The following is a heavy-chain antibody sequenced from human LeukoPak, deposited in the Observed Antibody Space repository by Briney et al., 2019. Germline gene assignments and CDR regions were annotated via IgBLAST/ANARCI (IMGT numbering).Heavy chain of an antibody. Sequence: GGSLRLSCAASGFTFSSYAMSWVRQAPGKGLEWVSAISGSGGSTYYADSVKGRFTISRDNSKNTLYLQMNGLRAEDTAVYYCAKALLRYNWFDPWGQGTLVTVSS. J-gene: IGHJ5*02. CDR1: GFTFSSYA. D-gene: IGHD3-3*01. CDR2: ISGSGGST. V-gene: IGHV3-23*01. CDR3: AKALLRYNWFDP.